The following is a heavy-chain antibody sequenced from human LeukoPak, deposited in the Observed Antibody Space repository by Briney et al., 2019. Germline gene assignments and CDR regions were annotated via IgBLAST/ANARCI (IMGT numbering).Heavy chain of an antibody. CDR1: GFTVTSHH. CDR3: VGATNAFYYDY. V-gene: IGHV3-53*01. D-gene: IGHD3-3*02. Sequence: GGSLRLSCAVSGFTVTSHHMTWVRQAPGKGLEWVSVIHTDDNTNYADSVRGRFYISRDNSKNTVYLQMNSLSAEDAAVYHCVGATNAFYYDYWGRGTLVTVSS. J-gene: IGHJ4*02. CDR2: IHTDDNT.